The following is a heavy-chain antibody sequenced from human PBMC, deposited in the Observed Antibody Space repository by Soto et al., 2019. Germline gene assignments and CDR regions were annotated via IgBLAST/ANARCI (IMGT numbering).Heavy chain of an antibody. CDR1: AFSLSDQY. Sequence: EGQLVESGGGLVQPGGSLRLSCTDSAFSLSDQYLDWVRQAPGQGLEWDGRTVNKAFSYTTEYAAAVKGRFTISRDDSENSLYLQMTSLRTEDTAVYCCVGERYAGFDYWGQGALVTVSS. CDR2: TVNKAFSYTT. CDR3: VGERYAGFDY. V-gene: IGHV3-72*01. J-gene: IGHJ4*02. D-gene: IGHD2-8*01.